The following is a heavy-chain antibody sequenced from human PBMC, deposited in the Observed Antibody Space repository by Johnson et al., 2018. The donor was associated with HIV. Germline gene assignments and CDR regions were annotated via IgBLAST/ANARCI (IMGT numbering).Heavy chain of an antibody. CDR1: GFTFSTYG. Sequence: QVQLVESGGGVVQPGRSLRLSCVASGFTFSTYGTHWVRQPPGKGLEWVAGIWYDGTNKYYADSVKGRFSISRDTSKNTLYLQMNSLRAEDTAVYYCAKGYSSSDAFDIWGQGTMVTVSS. CDR3: AKGYSSSDAFDI. J-gene: IGHJ3*02. V-gene: IGHV3-33*06. CDR2: IWYDGTNK. D-gene: IGHD6-6*01.